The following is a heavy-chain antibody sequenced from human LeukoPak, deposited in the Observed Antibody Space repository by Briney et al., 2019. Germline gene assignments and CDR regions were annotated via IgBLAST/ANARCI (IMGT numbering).Heavy chain of an antibody. CDR3: AKDCSPYDSSGSYPDY. CDR1: GFTFSSYA. D-gene: IGHD3-22*01. Sequence: PGGSLRLSCAASGFTFSSYAMSWVRQAPGKGLEWVSAISGSGGSTYYADSAKGRFTISRDNSKNTLYLQMNSLRAEDTAVYYCAKDCSPYDSSGSYPDYWGQGTLSPSPQ. J-gene: IGHJ4*02. CDR2: ISGSGGST. V-gene: IGHV3-23*01.